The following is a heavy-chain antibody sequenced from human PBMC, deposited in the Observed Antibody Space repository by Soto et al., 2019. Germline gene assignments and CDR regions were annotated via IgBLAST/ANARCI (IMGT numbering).Heavy chain of an antibody. CDR2: ISYDGSNK. Sequence: GGSLRLSCAXSGFIFSRYGMDWVRQAPGKGLEWVAVISYDGSNKYYVDSVKGRFTISRDNSKNTLYLQMNSLRTEDTAVYYCAKGLGSSGWYGVDYWGQGTLVTVSS. J-gene: IGHJ4*02. CDR3: AKGLGSSGWYGVDY. V-gene: IGHV3-30*18. D-gene: IGHD6-19*01. CDR1: GFIFSRYG.